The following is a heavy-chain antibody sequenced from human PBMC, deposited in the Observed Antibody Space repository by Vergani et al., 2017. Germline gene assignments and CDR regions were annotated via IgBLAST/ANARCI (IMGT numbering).Heavy chain of an antibody. J-gene: IGHJ5*02. D-gene: IGHD2-2*01. Sequence: QVQLVESGAGVKKPGSSVKVSCKASGGTFSSYTISWVRQAPGQGLEWVGRIIPILGIANYAQKFQGRVKIPADESTSTAYMELSSLRSEDTAVYYCARGGYCSSTSCYLAYWFDPWGQGTLVTVSS. CDR1: GGTFSSYT. V-gene: IGHV1-69*02. CDR2: IIPILGIA. CDR3: ARGGYCSSTSCYLAYWFDP.